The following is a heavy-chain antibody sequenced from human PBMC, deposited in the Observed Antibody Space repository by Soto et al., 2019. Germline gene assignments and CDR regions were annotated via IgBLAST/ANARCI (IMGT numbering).Heavy chain of an antibody. D-gene: IGHD1-1*01. J-gene: IGHJ4*02. V-gene: IGHV3-74*01. Sequence: GGSLRLSCSVSGFTFSAYWMHWVRQVPEKGLTWVSRISDDGSTATYADSVKGRFVISRDNAKNSLYLEMSTLRADDSGLYYCARGPRVSSTGTGAHWGRGTLVTVSS. CDR2: ISDDGSTA. CDR1: GFTFSAYW. CDR3: ARGPRVSSTGTGAH.